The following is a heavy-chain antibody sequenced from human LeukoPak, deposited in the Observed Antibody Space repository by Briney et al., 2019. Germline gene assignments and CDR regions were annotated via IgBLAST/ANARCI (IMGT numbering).Heavy chain of an antibody. J-gene: IGHJ6*03. D-gene: IGHD3-22*01. CDR1: GYTFTSYG. V-gene: IGHV1-18*01. CDR3: ARGIYYYDSSGYYYYYYYMDV. CDR2: ISAYDGNT. Sequence: ASVKVSCKASGYTFTSYGISWVRQAPGQGLEWMGWISAYDGNTNYAQKLQGRVTMTTDTSTSTAYMELRSLISDDTAVYYCARGIYYYDSSGYYYYYYYMDVWGKGTTVTVSS.